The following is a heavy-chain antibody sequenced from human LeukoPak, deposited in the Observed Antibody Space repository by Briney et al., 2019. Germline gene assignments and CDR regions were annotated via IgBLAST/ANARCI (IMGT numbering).Heavy chain of an antibody. CDR3: TTDPRNGYYFDY. V-gene: IGHV3-15*01. Sequence: GGSLRLSRAASGVPFRNAWMSWVRHGPGEGLERVGRIKSNTDGGAVDYAATVKGRVTISRDDSKNTLYLQMNSLKSDDTAVYYCTTDPRNGYYFDYWGQGTLATISS. CDR1: GVPFRNAW. CDR2: IKSNTDGGAV. D-gene: IGHD1-1*01. J-gene: IGHJ4*02.